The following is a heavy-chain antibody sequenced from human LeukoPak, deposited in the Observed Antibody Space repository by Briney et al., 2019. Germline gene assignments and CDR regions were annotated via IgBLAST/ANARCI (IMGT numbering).Heavy chain of an antibody. Sequence: GGSLRLSCAASGFTFSSYWMHWVRQAPGKGLVWVSRINSDGSSTSYADSVKGRFTISRDNAKNTLYLQMNSLRAEDTAVYYCARGYCSSTSCPKAYYLDYWGQGTLVTVSS. CDR3: ARGYCSSTSCPKAYYLDY. J-gene: IGHJ4*02. CDR2: INSDGSST. V-gene: IGHV3-74*01. CDR1: GFTFSSYW. D-gene: IGHD2-2*01.